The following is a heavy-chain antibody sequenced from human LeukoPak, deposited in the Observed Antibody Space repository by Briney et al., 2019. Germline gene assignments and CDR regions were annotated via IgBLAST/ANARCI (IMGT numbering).Heavy chain of an antibody. CDR3: AKDGSGYHFSPFDY. D-gene: IGHD3-22*01. CDR1: GFTFSSYG. V-gene: IGHV3-30*02. J-gene: IGHJ4*02. Sequence: QRGGSLRLSCAASGFTFSSYGMHWVRQAPGKGLEWVAFIRYDGSNKYYADSVKGRFTISRDNSKNTLYLQMNSLRAEDTAVYYCAKDGSGYHFSPFDYWGQGTLVTVSS. CDR2: IRYDGSNK.